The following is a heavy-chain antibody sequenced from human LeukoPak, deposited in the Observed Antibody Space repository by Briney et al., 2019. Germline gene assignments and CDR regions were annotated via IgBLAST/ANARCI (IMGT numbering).Heavy chain of an antibody. Sequence: SETLSHTCTVSGGSINSYYWSWIRQPPGKGLEWIGYIYYSGSTNYNPSLKSRVTISVDTSKNQFSLKLSSVTAADTAVYSCARSGYSSNFDYWGQGTLVTVSS. V-gene: IGHV4-59*08. CDR2: IYYSGST. CDR3: ARSGYSSNFDY. J-gene: IGHJ4*02. CDR1: GGSINSYY. D-gene: IGHD6-13*01.